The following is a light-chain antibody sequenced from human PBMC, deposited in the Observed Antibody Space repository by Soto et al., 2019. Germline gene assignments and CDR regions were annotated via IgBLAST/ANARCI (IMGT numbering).Light chain of an antibody. J-gene: IGKJ1*01. Sequence: EIVLAHSTGTLALSPGARXALXCQVSQSVSINLAWYQQKPGQAPRLLIYGASTRATGIPARFSGSGSGTEFTLTISSLQSEDFAVYYCRQYNNWPPITFGQGTKVDI. CDR2: GAS. V-gene: IGKV3-15*01. CDR3: RQYNNWPPIT. CDR1: QSVSIN.